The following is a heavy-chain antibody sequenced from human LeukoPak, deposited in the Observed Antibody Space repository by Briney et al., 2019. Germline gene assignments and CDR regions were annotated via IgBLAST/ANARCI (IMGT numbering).Heavy chain of an antibody. CDR1: GYTFTSYG. Sequence: GASVKVSCKASGYTFTSYGISWVRQAPGQGLEWMGWISTYNGNTNYAQKFQGRVTMTRDTSISTAYMELSRLRSDDTAVYYCARDKGGYLTDYWGQGTLVTVSS. D-gene: IGHD3-10*01. CDR2: ISTYNGNT. V-gene: IGHV1-18*01. CDR3: ARDKGGYLTDY. J-gene: IGHJ4*02.